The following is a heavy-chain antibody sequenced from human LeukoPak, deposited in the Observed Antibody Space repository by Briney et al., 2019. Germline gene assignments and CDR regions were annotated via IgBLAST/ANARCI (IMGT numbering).Heavy chain of an antibody. J-gene: IGHJ4*02. D-gene: IGHD6-13*01. CDR2: ISYDGSNK. CDR1: GFTFSSYA. CDR3: ARAAAGDY. Sequence: HPGRSLRLSCAASGFTFSSYAMHWVRQAPGKGLEWVAVISYDGSNKYYADSVKGRFTISRDNSKNTLYLQMNSLRAEDTAVSYCARAAAGDYWGQGTLVTVSS. V-gene: IGHV3-30*04.